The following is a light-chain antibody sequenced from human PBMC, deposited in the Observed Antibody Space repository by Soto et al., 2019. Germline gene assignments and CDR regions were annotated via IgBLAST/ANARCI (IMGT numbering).Light chain of an antibody. CDR1: QSVLYSSNNKNY. V-gene: IGKV4-1*01. Sequence: DIVMTQSPDSLAVSLGERATINCESSQSVLYSSNNKNYLAWYQQRPGQSPRLLISWASTRESGVPDRFSGSGSRTDFTLTISSLQAEDVAVYYCQQYYSIPVTFGGGTKVEIK. J-gene: IGKJ4*01. CDR2: WAS. CDR3: QQYYSIPVT.